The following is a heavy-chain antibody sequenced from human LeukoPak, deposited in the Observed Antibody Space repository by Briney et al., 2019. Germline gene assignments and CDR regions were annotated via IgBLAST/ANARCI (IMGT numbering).Heavy chain of an antibody. CDR2: FNPKSGGA. V-gene: IGHV1-2*02. J-gene: IGHJ6*02. Sequence: ASVKVSCKASGDMFTAYYVHWVRQAPGQGPEWMGWFNPKSGGALYAQKFQGRVAMTRDTSVNTAYMELSRLRSDDTAVYYCATSPETDRSRPYYYYYYGLDVWGQGTTVTVSS. CDR3: ATSPETDRSRPYYYYYYGLDV. CDR1: GDMFTAYY. D-gene: IGHD1-14*01.